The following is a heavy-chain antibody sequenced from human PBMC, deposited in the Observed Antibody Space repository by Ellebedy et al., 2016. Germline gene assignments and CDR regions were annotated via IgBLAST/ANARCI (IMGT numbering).Heavy chain of an antibody. CDR3: ARGGDKYYYYYMDV. D-gene: IGHD3-16*01. CDR1: GGTFSSYI. Sequence: SVKVSXXASGGTFSSYIISWVRQAPGQGLEWMGGIIPFFDTTNYAQKFQGRVTITADESTSTAYMELTGLRSDDTAVYYCARGGDKYYYYYMDVWGKGTTVTVSS. J-gene: IGHJ6*03. CDR2: IIPFFDTT. V-gene: IGHV1-69*13.